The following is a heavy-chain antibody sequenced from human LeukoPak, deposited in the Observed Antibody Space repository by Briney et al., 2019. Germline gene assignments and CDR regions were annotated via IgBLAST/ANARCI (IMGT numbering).Heavy chain of an antibody. Sequence: RASVKVSCKASGGTFSSYAISWVRQAPGQGLEWMGRIIPILGIANYAQKFQGRVTITADKSTSTAYMELSSLRSEDTAVYYCASLFSTAAASGGFNDAFDIWGQGTMVTVSS. V-gene: IGHV1-69*04. CDR1: GGTFSSYA. J-gene: IGHJ3*02. D-gene: IGHD6-13*01. CDR3: ASLFSTAAASGGFNDAFDI. CDR2: IIPILGIA.